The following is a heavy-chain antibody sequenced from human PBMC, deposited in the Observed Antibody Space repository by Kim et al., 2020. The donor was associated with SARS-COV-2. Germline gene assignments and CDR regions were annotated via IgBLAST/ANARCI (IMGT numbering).Heavy chain of an antibody. J-gene: IGHJ6*01. D-gene: IGHD2-21*02. CDR2: IYPGDSHT. Sequence: GESLKISCKASGYSFTTNWIGWVRQMPGKGLEWMGIIYPGDSHTLYSPSFRGQVTISADKSINTAYLQWSSLKASDTAMYYCAKSGGDYKFSYYYAMDAWGKGPRSPSPQ. V-gene: IGHV5-51*01. CDR1: GYSFTTNW. CDR3: AKSGGDYKFSYYYAMDA.